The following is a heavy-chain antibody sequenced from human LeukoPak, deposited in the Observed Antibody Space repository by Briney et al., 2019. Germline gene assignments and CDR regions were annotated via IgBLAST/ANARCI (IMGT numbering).Heavy chain of an antibody. Sequence: PGGSLRLSCAASGFTFNSYAMSWVRQAPGKGLEWVSAISGSGGSTYYADSVKGRFTISRDTSKNTLYLQMYSLRAEDTAVYYCAKAASSSWYIFDYWGQGTLVPVSS. D-gene: IGHD6-13*01. CDR1: GFTFNSYA. CDR2: ISGSGGST. J-gene: IGHJ4*02. V-gene: IGHV3-23*01. CDR3: AKAASSSWYIFDY.